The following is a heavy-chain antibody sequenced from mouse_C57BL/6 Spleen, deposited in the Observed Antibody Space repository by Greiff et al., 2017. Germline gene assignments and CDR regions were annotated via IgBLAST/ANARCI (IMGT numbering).Heavy chain of an antibody. D-gene: IGHD2-3*01. CDR3: TRRIYDGYYYAMDY. CDR2: LSSGGDYI. Sequence: EVKVVESGEGLVKPGGSLKLSCAASGFTFSSYAMSWVRQTPEKRLEWVAYLSSGGDYIYSADTVKGRFTISRANDRNTLYLQMSSLKSDDTAMYYCTRRIYDGYYYAMDYWGQGTSVTVSS. J-gene: IGHJ4*01. CDR1: GFTFSSYA. V-gene: IGHV5-9-1*02.